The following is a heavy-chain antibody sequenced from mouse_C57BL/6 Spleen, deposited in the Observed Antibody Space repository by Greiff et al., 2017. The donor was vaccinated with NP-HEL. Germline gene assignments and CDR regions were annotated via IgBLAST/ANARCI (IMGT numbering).Heavy chain of an antibody. CDR3: ARRFYYFGSSYDYFDY. D-gene: IGHD1-1*01. V-gene: IGHV5-9*01. Sequence: VKLMESGGGLVKPGGSLKLSCAASGFTFSSYTMSWVRQTPEKRLEWVATISGGGGNTYYPDSVKGRFTISRDNAKNTLYLQVSSLRSEDTALYYCARRFYYFGSSYDYFDYWGQGTTLTVSS. J-gene: IGHJ2*01. CDR2: ISGGGGNT. CDR1: GFTFSSYT.